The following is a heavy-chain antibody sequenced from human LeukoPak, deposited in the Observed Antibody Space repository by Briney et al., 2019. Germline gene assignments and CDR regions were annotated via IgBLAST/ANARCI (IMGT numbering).Heavy chain of an antibody. D-gene: IGHD3-3*01. CDR1: GYSISSGYY. V-gene: IGHV4-38-2*01. CDR3: ARFRVFGVVTNMDV. CDR2: IYHSGST. Sequence: SETLSLTCAVSGYSISSGYYWGWIRQPPGKGLEWIGSIYHSGSTYYNPSLTSRVTISVDTSKNQFSLKLSSVTAADTAVYYCARFRVFGVVTNMDVWGKGTTVTVSS. J-gene: IGHJ6*03.